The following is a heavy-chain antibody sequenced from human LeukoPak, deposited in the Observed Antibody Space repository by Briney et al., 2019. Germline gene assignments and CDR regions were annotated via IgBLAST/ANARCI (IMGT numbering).Heavy chain of an antibody. CDR3: ARGRYYGMDV. J-gene: IGHJ6*02. Sequence: GGSLRLSCAASGFTFTSYWMHWVRQAPGKGLVWVSRVNSDGSSTTYAGSVKGRFTISRDNAKNTLYLQMNSLRAEDTAVYYCARGRYYGMDVWSQGTTVTVSS. V-gene: IGHV3-74*01. CDR1: GFTFTSYW. CDR2: VNSDGSST.